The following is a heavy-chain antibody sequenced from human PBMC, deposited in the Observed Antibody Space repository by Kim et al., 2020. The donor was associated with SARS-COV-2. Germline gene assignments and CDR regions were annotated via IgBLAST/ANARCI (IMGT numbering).Heavy chain of an antibody. Sequence: GGSLRLSCAASGFTFSSYAMSWVRQAPGKGLEWVSAISGSGGSTYYADSVKGRFTISRDNSKDSQHLQMNSLRAEDTAVYYCAKDRTAAGTYWFDPWGQGTLVTVSS. CDR3: AKDRTAAGTYWFDP. CDR1: GFTFSSYA. V-gene: IGHV3-23*01. J-gene: IGHJ5*02. CDR2: ISGSGGST. D-gene: IGHD6-13*01.